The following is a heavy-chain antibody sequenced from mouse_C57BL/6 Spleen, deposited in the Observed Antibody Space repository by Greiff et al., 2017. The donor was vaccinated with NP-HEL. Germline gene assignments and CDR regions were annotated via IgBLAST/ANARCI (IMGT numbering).Heavy chain of an antibody. V-gene: IGHV1-80*01. D-gene: IGHD4-1*01. J-gene: IGHJ2*01. Sequence: VQLQQSGAELVKPGASVKISCKASGYAFSSYWMNWVKQRPGKGLEWIGQIYPGDGDTNYNGKFKGKATLTADKSSSTAYMQLSSLTSEDSAVYFWARDGTGTVYYFDYWGHSTTLTVSS. CDR1: GYAFSSYW. CDR3: ARDGTGTVYYFDY. CDR2: IYPGDGDT.